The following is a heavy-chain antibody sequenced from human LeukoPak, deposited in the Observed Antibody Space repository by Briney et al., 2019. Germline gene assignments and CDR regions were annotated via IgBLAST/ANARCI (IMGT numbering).Heavy chain of an antibody. CDR1: GYTFTSYG. J-gene: IGHJ3*02. CDR3: ARVRIVGARGAFDI. CDR2: ISTYNGNT. V-gene: IGHV1-18*01. D-gene: IGHD1-26*01. Sequence: ASVKVSCKASGYTFTSYGISWVQQAPGQGLEWMGWISTYNGNTKYAQKFQGRVTMTTDTSTSTAYMELRSLRSDDTAVYYCARVRIVGARGAFDIWGQGTMVTVSS.